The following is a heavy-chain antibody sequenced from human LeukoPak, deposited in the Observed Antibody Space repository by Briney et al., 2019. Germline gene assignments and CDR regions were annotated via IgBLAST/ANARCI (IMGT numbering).Heavy chain of an antibody. CDR2: ISPYNGNT. V-gene: IGHV1-18*01. CDR1: GYTFTSYG. CDR3: ARDLGLSLYYDSGSRSSGY. D-gene: IGHD3-10*01. J-gene: IGHJ4*02. Sequence: ASVKVSCTASGYTFTSYGISWVRQAPGQGLEWMGWISPYNGNTNYAQKLQGRVTMTTDTSTSTAYMEVRSLISDDTAVYYCARDLGLSLYYDSGSRSSGYWGQGTLVTVSS.